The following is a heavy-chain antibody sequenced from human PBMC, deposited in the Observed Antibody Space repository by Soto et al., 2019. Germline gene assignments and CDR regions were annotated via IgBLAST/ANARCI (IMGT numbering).Heavy chain of an antibody. CDR1: GFTFSSYS. J-gene: IGHJ5*02. D-gene: IGHD3-3*01. Sequence: EVQLVESGGGLVQPGGSLRLSCAASGFTFSSYSMNWVRQAPGKGLEWVSYISSSSSTIYYADSVKGRFTISRDNAKNSLYLQMNSLRDEDTAVYYCARDRVMEWLPLNWFDPWGQGTLVTVSS. CDR2: ISSSSSTI. CDR3: ARDRVMEWLPLNWFDP. V-gene: IGHV3-48*02.